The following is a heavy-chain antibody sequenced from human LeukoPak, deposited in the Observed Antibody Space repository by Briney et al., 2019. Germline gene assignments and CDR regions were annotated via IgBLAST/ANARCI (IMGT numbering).Heavy chain of an antibody. J-gene: IGHJ2*01. CDR1: GFTFSDHY. Sequence: GGSLRLSCAASGFTFSDHYMDWVRQAPGKGLEWVGRTRNKANSYTTAYAASVKGRFTISRDNAKNSLYLQMNSLRAEDTAVYYCARVAGTGRFYWYFDLWGRGTLVTVSS. D-gene: IGHD6-19*01. V-gene: IGHV3-72*01. CDR3: ARVAGTGRFYWYFDL. CDR2: TRNKANSYTT.